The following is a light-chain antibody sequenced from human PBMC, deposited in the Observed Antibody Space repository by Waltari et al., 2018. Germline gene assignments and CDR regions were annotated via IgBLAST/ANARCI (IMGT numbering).Light chain of an antibody. J-gene: IGKJ5*01. Sequence: EIVMTQSPATLSVSPGERATLSCRASQSVSDALAWYQQIPGQAPRLLIYRASTRATGIPARFSGSGSGTEFTLTISSLQSEDFAVYSCQQYLKWPLTFGQGTRLE. CDR1: QSVSDA. CDR3: QQYLKWPLT. V-gene: IGKV3-15*01. CDR2: RAS.